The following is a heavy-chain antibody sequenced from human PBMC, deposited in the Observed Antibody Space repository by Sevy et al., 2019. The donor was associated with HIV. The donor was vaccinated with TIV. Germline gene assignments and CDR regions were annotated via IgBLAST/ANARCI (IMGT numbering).Heavy chain of an antibody. CDR2: LKPDGSDK. J-gene: IGHJ5*02. CDR1: GFTFSKYW. D-gene: IGHD4-17*01. V-gene: IGHV3-7*01. Sequence: GGSLRLSCAASGFTFSKYWMSWVRQAPGKGLEWVANLKPDGSDKYYVGSLKGRFTIYRDNAKNSLYLEMNNLGAEDTAVYYCARVIDYGELGNWFDPWGQGTLVTVSS. CDR3: ARVIDYGELGNWFDP.